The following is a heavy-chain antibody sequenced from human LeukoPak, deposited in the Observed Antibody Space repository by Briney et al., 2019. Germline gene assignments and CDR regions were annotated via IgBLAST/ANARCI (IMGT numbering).Heavy chain of an antibody. V-gene: IGHV4-39*01. D-gene: IGHD3-10*01. CDR2: IYYSGST. CDR3: ARHGSGSYYNGGPNYFVY. J-gene: IGHJ4*02. CDR1: GGSISSSSYY. Sequence: SETLSLACTVSGGSISSSSYYWGWIRQPPGKGLEWIGSIYYSGSTYYNPSLKSRVTISVDTSKNQFSLKLSSVTAADTAVYYCARHGSGSYYNGGPNYFVYWGQGTLVTVSS.